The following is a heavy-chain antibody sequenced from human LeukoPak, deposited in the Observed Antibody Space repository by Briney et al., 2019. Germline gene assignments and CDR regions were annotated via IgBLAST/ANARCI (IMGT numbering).Heavy chain of an antibody. D-gene: IGHD3-16*01. CDR3: ARDEGLGGVTSPRH. V-gene: IGHV1-46*01. CDR2: INLSGGST. Sequence: GASVKVSCKAFGYTFTSYYMHWVRQAPGQGLEWMGIINLSGGSTSYAQEFQGRVTMTRDMSTSAVYMELSSLRSDDTAVYYCARDEGLGGVTSPRHWGQGTLVTVSS. J-gene: IGHJ4*02. CDR1: GYTFTSYY.